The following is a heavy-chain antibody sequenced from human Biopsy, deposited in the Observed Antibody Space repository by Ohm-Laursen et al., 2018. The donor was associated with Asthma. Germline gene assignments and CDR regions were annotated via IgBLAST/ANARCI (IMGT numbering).Heavy chain of an antibody. J-gene: IGHJ6*02. V-gene: IGHV1-69*01. D-gene: IGHD6-19*01. CDR1: GGTFSNFA. CDR3: ARCQVGYSSGWSLLLKKIYYSGMDV. Sequence: SSVKVSCRAPGGTFSNFAISWVRQAPGQGLEWLGGIMTVFGTTNYAQKFQGRVTITADESTSTAYMEATSLRSEDTAIYYCARCQVGYSSGWSLLLKKIYYSGMDVWGQGTAVTVSS. CDR2: IMTVFGTT.